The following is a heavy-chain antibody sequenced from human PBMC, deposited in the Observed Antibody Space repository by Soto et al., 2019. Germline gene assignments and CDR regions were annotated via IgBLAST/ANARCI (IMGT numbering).Heavy chain of an antibody. Sequence: EVQLVESGGGLVKPGGSLRLSCAASGFTFSSYSMNWVRQAPGKGLEWVSSISSSSSYIYDADSVKGRFTISRDNAKNALYLKMNSMRAEDTAVYYCARDVLQEGTAKGAFDIWGQGTMVTVSS. CDR3: ARDVLQEGTAKGAFDI. CDR2: ISSSSSYI. V-gene: IGHV3-21*01. J-gene: IGHJ3*02. CDR1: GFTFSSYS. D-gene: IGHD1-1*01.